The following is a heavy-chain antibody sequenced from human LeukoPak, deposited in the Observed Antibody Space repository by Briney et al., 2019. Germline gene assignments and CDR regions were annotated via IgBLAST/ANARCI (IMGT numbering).Heavy chain of an antibody. J-gene: IGHJ6*03. CDR2: ISYDGSNK. D-gene: IGHD1-26*01. V-gene: IGHV3-30*04. CDR3: ATEGATTTGDYYYYYMDV. Sequence: AGGSLRLSCAASGFTFSSYAMHWVRQAPGKGLEWVAVISYDGSNKYYADSVKGRFTISRDNSKNTLYLQMNSLRAEDTAVYYCATEGATTTGDYYYYYMDVWGKGTTVTVSS. CDR1: GFTFSSYA.